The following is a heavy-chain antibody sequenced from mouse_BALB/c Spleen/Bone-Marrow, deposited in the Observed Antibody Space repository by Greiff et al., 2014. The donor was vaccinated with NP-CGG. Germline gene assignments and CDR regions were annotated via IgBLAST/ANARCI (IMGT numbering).Heavy chain of an antibody. CDR3: TREGIYFGYDVPMDY. D-gene: IGHD2-2*01. Sequence: QVQLKQSGAELVRPGASVTLSCKALGYKFTDYEMHWVKQTPVHGLEWIGSIDPETGGTAYNQNFKGKATLTADRSSTTAYMELRSLTSEDSAVYYCTREGIYFGYDVPMDYWGQGTSVTVSS. V-gene: IGHV1-15*01. J-gene: IGHJ4*01. CDR1: GYKFTDYE. CDR2: IDPETGGT.